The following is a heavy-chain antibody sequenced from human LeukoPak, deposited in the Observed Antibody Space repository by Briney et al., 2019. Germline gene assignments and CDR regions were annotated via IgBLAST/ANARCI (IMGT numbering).Heavy chain of an antibody. J-gene: IGHJ6*02. CDR2: ISGSGGST. D-gene: IGHD4-17*01. CDR1: GFTFSSYA. CDR3: AKCAPDGDYVGYYYYGMDV. V-gene: IGHV3-23*01. Sequence: GGSLRLPCAASGFTFSSYAMSWVRQAPGKGLEWVSAISGSGGSTYYADSVKGRFTISRDNSKNTLYLQMNSLRAEDTAVYYCAKCAPDGDYVGYYYYGMDVWGQGTTVTVSS.